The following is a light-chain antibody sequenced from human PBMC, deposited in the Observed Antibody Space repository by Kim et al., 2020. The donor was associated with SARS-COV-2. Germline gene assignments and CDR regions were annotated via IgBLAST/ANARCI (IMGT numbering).Light chain of an antibody. J-gene: IGKJ4*01. Sequence: LSPGERATLSCRASQSISTYLAWYQQKPGQAPRLLIFDAANRATGIPARFSGTGSATDFTLTISSLEPEDVAVYYCQHRSNWPLTFGGGTRVDIK. CDR1: QSISTY. V-gene: IGKV3-11*01. CDR2: DAA. CDR3: QHRSNWPLT.